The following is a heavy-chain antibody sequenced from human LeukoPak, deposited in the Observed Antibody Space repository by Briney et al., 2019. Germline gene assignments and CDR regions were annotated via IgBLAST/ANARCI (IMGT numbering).Heavy chain of an antibody. J-gene: IGHJ5*02. Sequence: ASVKVSCKASGYTFTSYGISWVRQAPGQGLEWMGWISAYNGNTNYAQKLQGRVTMTTDTSTSTACMELRSLRSDDTAVYYCARDRSTTSKYFDPWGQGTLVTVSS. V-gene: IGHV1-18*01. CDR2: ISAYNGNT. CDR3: ARDRSTTSKYFDP. D-gene: IGHD2/OR15-2a*01. CDR1: GYTFTSYG.